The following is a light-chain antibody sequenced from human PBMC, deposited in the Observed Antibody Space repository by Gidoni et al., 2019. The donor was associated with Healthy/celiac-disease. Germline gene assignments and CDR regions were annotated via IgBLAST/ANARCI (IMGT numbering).Light chain of an antibody. CDR3: QRSYSTPLT. Sequence: DIQMTQPPSSLSASVGDSVTITCPASQSISSYLNWYQQKPGKAPKLLIYAASSLQSGVPSRFSGSGSGTDFTLTISSLQPEDFATYCCQRSYSTPLTFGGGTKVEIK. CDR1: QSISSY. V-gene: IGKV1-39*01. CDR2: AAS. J-gene: IGKJ4*01.